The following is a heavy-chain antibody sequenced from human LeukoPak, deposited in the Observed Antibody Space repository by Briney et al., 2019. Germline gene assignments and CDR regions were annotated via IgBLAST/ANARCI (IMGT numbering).Heavy chain of an antibody. V-gene: IGHV1-18*01. J-gene: IGHJ4*02. CDR2: ISAYNGNT. CDR3: ARESPSYYILDY. D-gene: IGHD1-26*01. CDR1: GYTFTSYG. Sequence: ASVKVSCKASGYTFTSYGISWVRQAPGQGLEWMGWISAYNGNTNYAQKFQGRVTMTRDMFTSTVYMELSSLRSEDTAVYYCARESPSYYILDYWGQGTLVTVSS.